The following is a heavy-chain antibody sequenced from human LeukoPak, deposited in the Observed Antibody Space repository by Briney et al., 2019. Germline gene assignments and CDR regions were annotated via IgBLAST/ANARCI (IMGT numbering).Heavy chain of an antibody. V-gene: IGHV1-69*04. Sequence: SVKVSCKASGGTFSSYAISWVRQAPGQGLEWMGRIIPILGIANYAQKFQGRVTITADKSTSTAYMELSSLRSEDTAVYYCARERMSGYYRDDAFDIWGQGTMVTVSS. CDR1: GGTFSSYA. J-gene: IGHJ3*02. CDR3: ARERMSGYYRDDAFDI. D-gene: IGHD3-22*01. CDR2: IIPILGIA.